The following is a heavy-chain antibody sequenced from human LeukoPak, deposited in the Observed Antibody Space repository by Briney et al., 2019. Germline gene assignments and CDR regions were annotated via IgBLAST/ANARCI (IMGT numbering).Heavy chain of an antibody. CDR3: ALAVAGPYNWFDR. V-gene: IGHV4-39*07. D-gene: IGHD6-19*01. Sequence: SETLSLTCTVSGGSISSSSYYWGWIRQPPGKGLEWIGSIYYSGSTYYNPSLKSRVTISVDTSKNQFSLKLSSVTAADTAVYYCALAVAGPYNWFDRWGQGTLVTVSS. J-gene: IGHJ5*02. CDR1: GGSISSSSYY. CDR2: IYYSGST.